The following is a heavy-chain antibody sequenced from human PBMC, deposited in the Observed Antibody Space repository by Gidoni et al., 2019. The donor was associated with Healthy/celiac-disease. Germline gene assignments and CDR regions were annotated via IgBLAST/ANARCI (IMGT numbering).Heavy chain of an antibody. CDR2: ISWNSGSI. CDR1: GFTFDDYA. J-gene: IGHJ4*02. CDR3: AKGSGAYGDYSFDY. D-gene: IGHD4-17*01. Sequence: EVQLVESGGGLVQPGRSLRLSCDASGFTFDDYAMHWVRQAPGKGLEWVSGISWNSGSIGYADSVKGRFTISRDNAKNSLYLQMNSLRAEDTALYYCAKGSGAYGDYSFDYWGQGTLVTVSS. V-gene: IGHV3-9*01.